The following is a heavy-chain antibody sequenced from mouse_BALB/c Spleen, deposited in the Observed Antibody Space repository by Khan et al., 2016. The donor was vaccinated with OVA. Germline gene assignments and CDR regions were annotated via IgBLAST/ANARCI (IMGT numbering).Heavy chain of an antibody. CDR1: GYTFTTYW. CDR2: INPNSGYT. V-gene: IGHV1-7*01. Sequence: VQLQQSGADLAQPGASVKLSCNASGYTFTTYWMHWVNQRPGQGLEWIGYINPNSGYTDYNEKFTDRATFSANKTASTSNRQLNRLTTEDAEDYCCTRDRIDYWGQGTTLTVSS. CDR3: TRDRIDY. J-gene: IGHJ2*01.